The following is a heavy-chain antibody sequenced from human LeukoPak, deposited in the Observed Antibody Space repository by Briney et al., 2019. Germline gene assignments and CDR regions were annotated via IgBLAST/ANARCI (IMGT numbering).Heavy chain of an antibody. V-gene: IGHV4-4*07. CDR1: GGSFSGYY. Sequence: SETLSLTCAVYGGSFSGYYWSWIRQPAGKGLEWIGRIYASGSTNYNPSLKSRITISVDTSKNQFSLKLSSVTAADTAMYYCARDFDSPMAFDIWGQGTMVTVSS. CDR2: IYASGST. D-gene: IGHD3-9*01. CDR3: ARDFDSPMAFDI. J-gene: IGHJ3*02.